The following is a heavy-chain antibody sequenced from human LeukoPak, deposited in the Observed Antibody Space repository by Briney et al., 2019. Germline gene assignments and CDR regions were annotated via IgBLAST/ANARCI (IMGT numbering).Heavy chain of an antibody. V-gene: IGHV3-33*01. CDR3: ASMLTAYYFDY. J-gene: IGHJ4*02. Sequence: SGGSLRLSCAASGFTFSSYGMHWVRQALGKGLEWVAVIWYDGSNKYYADSVKGRFTISRDNSKNTLYLQMNSLRAEDTAVYYCASMLTAYYFDYWGQGTLVTVSS. CDR2: IWYDGSNK. D-gene: IGHD3-9*01. CDR1: GFTFSSYG.